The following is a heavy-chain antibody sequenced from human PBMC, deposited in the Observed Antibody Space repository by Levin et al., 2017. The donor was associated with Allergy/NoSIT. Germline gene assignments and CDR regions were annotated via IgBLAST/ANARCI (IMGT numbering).Heavy chain of an antibody. CDR1: GFAFRNYE. J-gene: IGHJ4*02. V-gene: IGHV3-48*03. CDR3: AIDPRSITIFGVVDDY. CDR2: ISTSSNII. Sequence: GGSLRLSCTASGFAFRNYEMNWVRQAPGKGLEWVSYISTSSNIIYYADSVKGRFTISRDNAQNSLYLEMNSLRAQDTAVYYCAIDPRSITIFGVVDDYWGQGTLVTVSS. D-gene: IGHD3-3*01.